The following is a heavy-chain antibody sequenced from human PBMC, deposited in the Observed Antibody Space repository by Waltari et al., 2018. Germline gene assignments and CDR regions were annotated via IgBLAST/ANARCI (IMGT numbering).Heavy chain of an antibody. D-gene: IGHD1-26*01. CDR1: GFSFTNYG. CDR3: ARDQYGESFYYAMNV. J-gene: IGHJ6*02. Sequence: QEKLVESGGGVVQSGRSLKLSCEASGFSFTNYGMHWVRQAPGKGLEWVAIRGYDGSKKYYADSVKGRVDISRDNSRNTLYLQMDSLRAEDTAVYFCARDQYGESFYYAMNVWGQGTAVTVSS. CDR2: RGYDGSKK. V-gene: IGHV3-33*01.